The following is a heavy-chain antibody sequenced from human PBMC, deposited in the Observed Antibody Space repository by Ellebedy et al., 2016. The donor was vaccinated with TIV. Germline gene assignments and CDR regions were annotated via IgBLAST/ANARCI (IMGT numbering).Heavy chain of an antibody. CDR2: IYSGGST. CDR3: AKAIQPSSYSGVDV. V-gene: IGHV3-66*01. CDR1: GFTVSSNY. D-gene: IGHD2/OR15-2a*01. Sequence: GESLKISCAASGFTVSSNYMSWVRQAPGKGLEWVSVIYSGGSTYYADSVKGRFTISRDNSKNTLYLQMNSLRAEDTAVYYCAKAIQPSSYSGVDVWGQGTTVTVSS. J-gene: IGHJ6*02.